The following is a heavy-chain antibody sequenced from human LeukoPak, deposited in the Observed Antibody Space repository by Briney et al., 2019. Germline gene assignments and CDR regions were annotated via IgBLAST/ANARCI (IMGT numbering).Heavy chain of an antibody. J-gene: IGHJ4*02. CDR3: ARDLAGDPVDY. CDR2: INPNSGGT. V-gene: IGHV1-2*02. CDR1: GYTFTGYF. Sequence: ASVKVSCKASGYTFTGYFMHWVRKAPGQGLEWMGWINPNSGGTNYAQKFQGRVTMTRDTSISTAYMELSRLRSDDTAVYYCARDLAGDPVDYWGQGTLVTVSS. D-gene: IGHD7-27*01.